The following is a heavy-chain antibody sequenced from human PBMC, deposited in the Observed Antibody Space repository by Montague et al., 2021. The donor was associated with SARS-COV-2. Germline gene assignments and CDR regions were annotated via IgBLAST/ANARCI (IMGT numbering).Heavy chain of an antibody. J-gene: IGHJ6*02. V-gene: IGHV4-61*02. CDR3: ARDSPVVITISFCYYYGMDV. D-gene: IGHD3-22*01. Sequence: TLSLTCTVSGGSISSGKYYWSWIRQPAGKGLEWIGRMYSSGSTYYNPSLKSRVTISVDTSKNQFSLKLRSVTAADTAVYYCARDSPVVITISFCYYYGMDVWGQGTTVTVSS. CDR1: GGSISSGKYY. CDR2: MYSSGST.